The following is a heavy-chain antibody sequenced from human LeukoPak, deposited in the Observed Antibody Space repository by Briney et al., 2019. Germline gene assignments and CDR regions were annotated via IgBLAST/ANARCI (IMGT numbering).Heavy chain of an antibody. J-gene: IGHJ4*02. D-gene: IGHD5-24*01. V-gene: IGHV1-18*01. CDR1: GYTLTNYQ. Sequence: GASVRVSCKASGYTLTNYQISWVRQAPGQGLEWMGWISPYSGKTDYGPKFHGRVTMTTETSTTTAYMEVRSLRSDDTAVYYCARGDSNYWGQGTLVTVSS. CDR3: ARGDSNY. CDR2: ISPYSGKT.